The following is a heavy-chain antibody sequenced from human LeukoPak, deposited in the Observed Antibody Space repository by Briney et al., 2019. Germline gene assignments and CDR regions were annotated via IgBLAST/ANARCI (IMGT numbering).Heavy chain of an antibody. J-gene: IGHJ1*01. V-gene: IGHV4-59*01. Sequence: SETLSPTCTVSGGSISSYYWSWIRQPPGKGLEWIGYIHYSGFSNYNPSLKSRVTISVDTSKNQFSLKLSSVTAADTAVYYCARDLHGGNSGLGYWGQGTLVTVSS. CDR2: IHYSGFS. D-gene: IGHD4-23*01. CDR3: ARDLHGGNSGLGY. CDR1: GGSISSYY.